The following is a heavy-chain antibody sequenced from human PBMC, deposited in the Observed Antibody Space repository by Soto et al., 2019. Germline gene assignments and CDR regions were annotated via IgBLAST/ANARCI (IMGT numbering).Heavy chain of an antibody. CDR1: GGSISSYY. CDR3: ATNQGYYGDYEGPYYFDY. Sequence: SEPLSLTCTVSGGSISSYYWSWIRQPPGKGLEWIGYIYYSGSTNYNPSLKSRVTISVDTSKNQFSLKLSSVTAADTAVYYCATNQGYYGDYEGPYYFDYWGQGTLVTVSS. D-gene: IGHD4-17*01. CDR2: IYYSGST. J-gene: IGHJ4*02. V-gene: IGHV4-59*01.